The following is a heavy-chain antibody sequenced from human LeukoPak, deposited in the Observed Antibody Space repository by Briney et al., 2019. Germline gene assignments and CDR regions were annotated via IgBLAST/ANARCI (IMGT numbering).Heavy chain of an antibody. J-gene: IGHJ4*02. CDR1: GFTFSDYY. D-gene: IGHD3-10*01. V-gene: IGHV3-11*04. CDR3: ARVYGSGSYSPLYYFDY. Sequence: PGGSLRLSCAASGFTFSDYYMSWIRQAPGKGLGWVSYISSSGSTIYYADSVKGRFTISRDNAKNSLYLQMNSLRADDTAVYYCARVYGSGSYSPLYYFDYWGQGTLVTVSS. CDR2: ISSSGSTI.